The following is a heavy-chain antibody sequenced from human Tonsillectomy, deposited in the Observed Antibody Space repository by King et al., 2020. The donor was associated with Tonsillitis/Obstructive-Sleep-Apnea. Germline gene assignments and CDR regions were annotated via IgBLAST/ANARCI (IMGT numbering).Heavy chain of an antibody. CDR1: GGSISSYY. CDR2: IYYSGST. D-gene: IGHD3-16*01. J-gene: IGHJ6*03. V-gene: IGHV4-59*01. CDR3: ARRGGYYYYYYMDV. Sequence: QLQESGPGLVKPSETLSLTCTVSGGSISSYYWSWIRQPPGKGLEWIGYIYYSGSTNYNPSLKSRVTISVDTSKNQFSLKLSSVTAADTAVYYCARRGGYYYYYYMDVWGKGTTVTVSS.